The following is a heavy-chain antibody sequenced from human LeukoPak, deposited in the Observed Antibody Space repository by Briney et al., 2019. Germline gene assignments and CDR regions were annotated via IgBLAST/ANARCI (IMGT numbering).Heavy chain of an antibody. CDR1: GYTFTSYA. D-gene: IGHD6-19*01. J-gene: IGHJ6*04. CDR2: INAGNGNT. Sequence: ASVKVSCKASGYTFTSYAMYWVRQAPGQRLEWMGWINAGNGNTKYSQKFQGRVTITRDTSASTAYMELSSLRSEDTAVYYCARAPPAYSSGWYTGYYYYYGMDVWGKGTTVTVSS. V-gene: IGHV1-3*01. CDR3: ARAPPAYSSGWYTGYYYYYGMDV.